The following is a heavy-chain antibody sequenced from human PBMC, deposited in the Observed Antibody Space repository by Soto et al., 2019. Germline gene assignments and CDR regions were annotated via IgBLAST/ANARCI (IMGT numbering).Heavy chain of an antibody. CDR2: IIPILGIA. V-gene: IGHV1-69*10. CDR1: GGTFSSYA. Sequence: ASVKVSCKASGGTFSSYAISWVRQAPGQGLEWMGGIIPILGIANYAQKFQGRVTITADKSTSTAYMELSSLRSEDTAVYYCARGLEAGAGGDYWGQGTLVTVSS. D-gene: IGHD2-15*01. CDR3: ARGLEAGAGGDY. J-gene: IGHJ4*02.